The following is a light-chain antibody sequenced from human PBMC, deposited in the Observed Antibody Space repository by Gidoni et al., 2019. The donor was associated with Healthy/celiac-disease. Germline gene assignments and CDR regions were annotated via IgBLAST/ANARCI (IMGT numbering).Light chain of an antibody. Sequence: IQMTQSPSTLSASVGDRVTITCRASQSISSWLAWYQQKPGKAPKLLIYKASSLESGVPSRVSGGGSGTEFTLTISSLQPDDFATYYCQQYNSYSTWTFGQGTKVEIK. V-gene: IGKV1-5*03. CDR1: QSISSW. CDR3: QQYNSYSTWT. CDR2: KAS. J-gene: IGKJ1*01.